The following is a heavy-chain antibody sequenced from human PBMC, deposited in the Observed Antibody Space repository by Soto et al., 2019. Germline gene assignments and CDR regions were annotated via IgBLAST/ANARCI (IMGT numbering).Heavy chain of an antibody. CDR3: AKDISSAMSHFDY. V-gene: IGHV3-9*01. Sequence: GGSLRLSCSASAINFRSYAMSWVRQAPGKGLEWVSGISWNSGSIGYADSVKGRFTISRDNAKNSLYLQMNSLRAEDTALYYCAKDISSAMSHFDYWGQGTLVTVSS. CDR2: ISWNSGSI. J-gene: IGHJ4*02. D-gene: IGHD2-2*01. CDR1: AINFRSYA.